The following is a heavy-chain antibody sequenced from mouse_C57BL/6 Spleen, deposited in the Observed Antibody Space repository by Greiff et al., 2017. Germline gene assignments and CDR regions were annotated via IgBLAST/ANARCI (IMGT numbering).Heavy chain of an antibody. J-gene: IGHJ2*01. CDR2: IYPSDSET. V-gene: IGHV1-61*01. Sequence: QVQLLQPGAELVRPGSSVKLSCKASGYTFTSYWMDWVKQRPGQGLEWIGNIYPSDSETHYNQKFTDKATLTVDKSSSTAYIQLSSLTSEDSAVYYCARSSSYGYWGQGTTRTVSS. CDR1: GYTFTSYW. CDR3: ARSSSYGY. D-gene: IGHD1-1*01.